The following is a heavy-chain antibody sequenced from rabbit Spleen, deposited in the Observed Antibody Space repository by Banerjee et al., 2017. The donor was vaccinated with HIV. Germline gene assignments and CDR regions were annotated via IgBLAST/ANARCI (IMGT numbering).Heavy chain of an antibody. J-gene: IGHJ6*01. CDR3: ARDACSSVSGYGMDL. V-gene: IGHV1S40*01. D-gene: IGHD8-1*01. CDR1: GFSFSSSYY. Sequence: QSLEESGGGLVQPEGSLTLTCTASGFSFSSSYYMCWVRQAPGKGMEWIVCIYAGSGGFTYDSSWAKDRLSCSKTASTTVTLQMTSLTAADTATYFCARDACSSVSGYGMDLWGPGTLVTVS. CDR2: IYAGSGGFT.